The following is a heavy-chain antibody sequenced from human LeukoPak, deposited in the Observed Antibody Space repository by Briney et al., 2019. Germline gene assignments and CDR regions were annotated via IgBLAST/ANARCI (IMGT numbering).Heavy chain of an antibody. D-gene: IGHD3-22*01. CDR1: GYTFTGYY. CDR3: ARGYYDSSGYYSTYYYYGMDV. J-gene: IGHJ6*02. CDR2: INPNSGGT. Sequence: ASVKVSCKASGYTFTGYYMHWVRQAPGQGLEWMGWINPNSGGTNYAQKFQGRVTMTRDTSISTAYMELSRLRSDDTAVYYCARGYYDSSGYYSTYYYYGMDVRGQGTTVTVSS. V-gene: IGHV1-2*02.